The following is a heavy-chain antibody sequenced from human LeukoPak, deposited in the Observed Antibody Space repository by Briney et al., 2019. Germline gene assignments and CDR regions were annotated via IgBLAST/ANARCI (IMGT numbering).Heavy chain of an antibody. CDR3: AKDGGSGWSFDY. CDR2: ISGTGGST. J-gene: IGHJ4*02. CDR1: GFTFGDYA. V-gene: IGHV3-23*01. Sequence: GGSLRLSCTASGFTFGDYAMSWFRQAPGKGLEWVSAISGTGGSTYYADSVKGRFTISRDNSNNTLYLQMNSLRAEDTAIYYCAKDGGSGWSFDYWGQGTLVTVSS. D-gene: IGHD6-19*01.